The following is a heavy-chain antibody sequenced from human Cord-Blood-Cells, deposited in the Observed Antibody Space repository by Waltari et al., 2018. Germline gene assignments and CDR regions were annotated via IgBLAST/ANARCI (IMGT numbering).Heavy chain of an antibody. D-gene: IGHD3-22*01. J-gene: IGHJ4*02. CDR1: GFTVSSNY. CDR3: ARDYYDSSGYYYDY. V-gene: IGHV3-53*01. Sequence: EVQLVESGGGLIQPGGSLRLSCAASGFTVSSNYMSWVRQAPGKGLEWVSVIYSGGSKYDADAVKGRFTISGDNSKNTLYLQMNSLRAEDTAVYYCARDYYDSSGYYYDYWGQGTLVTVSS. CDR2: IYSGGSK.